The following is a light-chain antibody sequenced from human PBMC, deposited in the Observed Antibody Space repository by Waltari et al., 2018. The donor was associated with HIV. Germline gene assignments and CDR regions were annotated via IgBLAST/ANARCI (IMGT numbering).Light chain of an antibody. CDR1: SSTLGRNP. Sequence: QSVLTKPPSASGTPGPGVHISCPGGSSTLGRNPVNWYQQLPGQAPKLPMYSNTRRPSWVPDRFSGSKSGTSASLAISGLHSDVEAAFYCAAWDDSLNGWVFGGGTNLTVL. CDR3: AAWDDSLNGWV. J-gene: IGLJ3*02. CDR2: SNT. V-gene: IGLV1-44*01.